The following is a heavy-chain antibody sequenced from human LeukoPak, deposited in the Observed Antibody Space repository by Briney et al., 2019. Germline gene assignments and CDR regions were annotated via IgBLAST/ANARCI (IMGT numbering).Heavy chain of an antibody. Sequence: GGSLRLSCAASGFPFSSYSMTWVSQAPGKGLEWVANIKPDGTTKFYVDSVKGRFTISRDNALNSLYLQMNSLRAEDTAIYYCARSIPYGTTWYGRSDYWGQGTLVTVSS. CDR1: GFPFSSYS. CDR3: ARSIPYGTTWYGRSDY. V-gene: IGHV3-7*03. J-gene: IGHJ4*02. D-gene: IGHD6-13*01. CDR2: IKPDGTTK.